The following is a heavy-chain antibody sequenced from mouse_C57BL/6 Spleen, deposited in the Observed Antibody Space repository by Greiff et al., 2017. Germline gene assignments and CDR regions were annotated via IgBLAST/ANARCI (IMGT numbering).Heavy chain of an antibody. J-gene: IGHJ2*01. Sequence: QVQLQQSGPELVKPGASVKISCKASGYAFSSSWMNWVKQRPGTGLEWIGRIYPGDGDTNYNGKFKGKATLTADNSSSTAYMQLSSLTSEDSAVYFCEIIVVAGFDYWGQGTTLTVSS. CDR2: IYPGDGDT. CDR3: EIIVVAGFDY. V-gene: IGHV1-82*01. CDR1: GYAFSSSW. D-gene: IGHD1-1*01.